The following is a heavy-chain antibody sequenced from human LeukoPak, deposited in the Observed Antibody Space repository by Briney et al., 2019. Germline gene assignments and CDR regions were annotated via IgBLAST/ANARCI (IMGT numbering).Heavy chain of an antibody. CDR2: ISYDGSNK. CDR3: AKEQYYDFWSGYYY. D-gene: IGHD3-3*01. J-gene: IGHJ4*02. Sequence: GGSLRLSCAASGFTFSDYYMSWVRQAPGKGLEWVAVISYDGSNKYYADSVKGRFTISRDNSKNTLYLQMNSLRAEDTAVYYCAKEQYYDFWSGYYYWGQGTLVTVSS. V-gene: IGHV3-30*18. CDR1: GFTFSDYY.